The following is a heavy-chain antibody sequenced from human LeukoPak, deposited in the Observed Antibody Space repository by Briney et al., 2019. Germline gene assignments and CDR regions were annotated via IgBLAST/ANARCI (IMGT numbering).Heavy chain of an antibody. CDR3: ATAFSYYDNFAY. Sequence: SQSLSLTCAISGDSVSTNSAGWNWIRQSPSRGLEWLGRTYYSSNWYNDYAVSVKSRITINPDTSKNQFSLQLNSVTAADTAVYYCATAFSYYDNFAYWGQGTLVTVSS. CDR1: GDSVSTNSAG. D-gene: IGHD3-16*01. V-gene: IGHV6-1*01. J-gene: IGHJ4*02. CDR2: TYYSSNWYN.